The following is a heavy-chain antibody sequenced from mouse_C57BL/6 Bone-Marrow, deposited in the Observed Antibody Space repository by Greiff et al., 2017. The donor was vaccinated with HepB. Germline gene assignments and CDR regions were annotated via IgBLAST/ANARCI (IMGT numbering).Heavy chain of an antibody. CDR1: GYTFTSYW. J-gene: IGHJ3*01. D-gene: IGHD1-1*01. V-gene: IGHV1-69*01. Sequence: VQLQQSGAELVMPGASVKLSCKASGYTFTSYWMHWVKQRPGQGLEWIGEIDPSDSYTNYNQKFKGKSTLTVDKSSSTAYMQLSSLTSEDSAVYYCASGSSPFAYWGQGTLVTVSA. CDR2: IDPSDSYT. CDR3: ASGSSPFAY.